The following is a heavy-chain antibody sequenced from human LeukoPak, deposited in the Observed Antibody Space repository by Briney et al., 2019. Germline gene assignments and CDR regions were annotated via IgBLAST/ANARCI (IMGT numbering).Heavy chain of an antibody. J-gene: IGHJ1*01. CDR2: IIPIFGTA. V-gene: IGHV1-69*06. Sequence: ASVKVSCKASGGTFSSYAISWVRQAPGQGLEWMGGIIPIFGTANYAQKFQGRVTITADKSTSTAYMELSSLRSEDTAVYYCARGGVCSSTSCYLTYYYDSNFQHWGQGTLVTVSS. D-gene: IGHD2-2*01. CDR3: ARGGVCSSTSCYLTYYYDSNFQH. CDR1: GGTFSSYA.